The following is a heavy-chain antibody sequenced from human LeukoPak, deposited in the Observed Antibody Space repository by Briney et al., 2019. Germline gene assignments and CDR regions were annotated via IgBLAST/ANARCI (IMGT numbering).Heavy chain of an antibody. Sequence: SETLSLTCAVYGGPFSGYYWTWLPQPPGKGLEWIGEINHSTTTSYNPSLKSRVTISVDTSKNQFSLNLNSVTAADTAVYYWARAGYYDSSGFNWFDPWAQGTLVTVSS. CDR1: GGPFSGYY. V-gene: IGHV4-34*01. J-gene: IGHJ5*02. D-gene: IGHD3-22*01. CDR3: ARAGYYDSSGFNWFDP. CDR2: INHSTTT.